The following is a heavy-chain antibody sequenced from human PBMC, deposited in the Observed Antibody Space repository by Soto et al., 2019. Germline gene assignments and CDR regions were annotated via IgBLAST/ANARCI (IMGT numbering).Heavy chain of an antibody. CDR3: ATDFPSTPSDY. CDR1: GFAFSSYA. D-gene: IGHD3-3*01. V-gene: IGHV3-23*01. CDR2: ISGSADST. J-gene: IGHJ4*02. Sequence: PGGSLRLSCAASGFAFSSYAMSWVRQAPGKGPEWVSAISGSADSTYYADSVKGRFTISRDNSKNTLSLQMNSLRAEDTAVYFCATDFPSTPSDYPGQAPLLTVSS.